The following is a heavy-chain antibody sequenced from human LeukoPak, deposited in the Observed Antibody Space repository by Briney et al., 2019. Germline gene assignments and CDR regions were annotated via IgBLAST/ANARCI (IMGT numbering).Heavy chain of an antibody. CDR3: TRGTRDGYPSDC. CDR1: GFTFSSYW. V-gene: IGHV3-74*01. CDR2: INSNGSST. Sequence: PGGSLRLSCAPSGFTFSSYWMHWVRQAPGKGLVWVSRINSNGSSTSYADSVKGRFTISRDNAKNTLYLQMNSPRAEDTAVYYCTRGTRDGYPSDCWGQGTLVTVSS. J-gene: IGHJ4*02. D-gene: IGHD5-24*01.